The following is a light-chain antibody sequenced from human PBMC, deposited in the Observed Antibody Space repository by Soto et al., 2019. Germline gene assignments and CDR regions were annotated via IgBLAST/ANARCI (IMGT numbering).Light chain of an antibody. V-gene: IGKV3-20*01. CDR3: QQYASSPLLT. J-gene: IGKJ4*01. Sequence: EVVLTQSPGTLSLSPGETATLSCRASQTIGRNYLAWYQQKPGQAPRLLIFGTSTRATGIPDRFSGSGSGTDFTFSISRLEPEDFAVYYCQQYASSPLLTFGGGTKVDIK. CDR1: QTIGRNY. CDR2: GTS.